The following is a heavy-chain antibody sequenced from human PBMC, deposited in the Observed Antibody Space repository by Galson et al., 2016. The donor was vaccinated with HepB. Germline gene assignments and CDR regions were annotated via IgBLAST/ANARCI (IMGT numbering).Heavy chain of an antibody. D-gene: IGHD6-6*01. J-gene: IGHJ6*02. Sequence: LSLTCAVSGGSIGTSNWWSWVRQPPGMGLEWIGEIYHNGNTNYKPSLKSRITISVDRSKNQFSLKLNSVTAADTAVDYCTRQHSAYSSSHLDVWGLGTTVTVSS. CDR3: TRQHSAYSSSHLDV. CDR2: IYHNGNT. CDR1: GGSIGTSNW. V-gene: IGHV4-4*02.